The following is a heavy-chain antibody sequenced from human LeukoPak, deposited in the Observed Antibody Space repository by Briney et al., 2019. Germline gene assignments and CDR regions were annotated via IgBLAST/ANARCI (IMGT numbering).Heavy chain of an antibody. CDR1: GFTFSSYS. CDR2: ISSSSSTI. D-gene: IGHD2-15*01. Sequence: GGSLRLSCAASGFTFSSYSMNWVRQAPGKGLEWVSYISSSSSTIYYADSVKGRFTIPRDNAKNSLYLQMNSLRAEDTAVYYCARDYCSGGSCYVGWYYWGQGTLVTVSS. J-gene: IGHJ4*02. CDR3: ARDYCSGGSCYVGWYY. V-gene: IGHV3-48*04.